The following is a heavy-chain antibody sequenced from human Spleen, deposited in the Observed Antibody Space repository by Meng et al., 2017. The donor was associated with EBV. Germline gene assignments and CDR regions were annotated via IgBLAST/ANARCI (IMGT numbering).Heavy chain of an antibody. CDR1: GASISSSNW. J-gene: IGHJ4*02. CDR3: ARGDRASMTTVTSLVY. V-gene: IGHV4-4*02. Sequence: VQVEESGPGLVKPSGTLSLTCAVSGASISSSNWWTWVRQPPGKGLEWIGEIYHSGPTNYNPSLKSRVTMSVDKSKNQFSLKMNSVTAADAAVYYCARGDRASMTTVTSLVYWGQGTLVTASS. CDR2: IYHSGPT. D-gene: IGHD4-17*01.